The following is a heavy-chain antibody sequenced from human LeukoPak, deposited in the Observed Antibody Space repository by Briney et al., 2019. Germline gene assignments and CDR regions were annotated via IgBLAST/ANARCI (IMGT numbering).Heavy chain of an antibody. CDR2: INSDGSST. CDR3: ARGVKGSGSYYRYNYYYYGMDV. CDR1: GFTFSSYW. V-gene: IGHV3-74*01. D-gene: IGHD3-10*01. Sequence: GGSLRLSCAASGFTFSSYWMHWVRQAPGKGLVWVSRINSDGSSTSYADSVKGRFTISGDNAKNTLYLQMNSLRAEDTAVYYCARGVKGSGSYYRYNYYYYGMDVWGQGTTVTVSS. J-gene: IGHJ6*02.